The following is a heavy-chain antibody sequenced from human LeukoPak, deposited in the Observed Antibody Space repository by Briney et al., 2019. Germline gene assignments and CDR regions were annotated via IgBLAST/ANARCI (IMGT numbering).Heavy chain of an antibody. CDR2: IYYSGST. CDR1: GGSISRGDYY. Sequence: KSSETLSLTCTVSGGSISRGDYYWSWIRQHPGKGLEWIGYIYYSGSTYYNPSLKSRVTISVDTSKNQFSLKLSSVTAADTALYYCARHGCSGGYCYLAMAGTDFDYWGQGTLVTVSS. V-gene: IGHV4-30-4*08. CDR3: ARHGCSGGYCYLAMAGTDFDY. J-gene: IGHJ4*02. D-gene: IGHD2-15*01.